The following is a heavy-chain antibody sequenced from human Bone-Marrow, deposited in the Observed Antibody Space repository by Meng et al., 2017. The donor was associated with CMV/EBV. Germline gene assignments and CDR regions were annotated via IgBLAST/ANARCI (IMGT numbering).Heavy chain of an antibody. CDR1: GGSISSSSYS. Sequence: GSLRLSCTVSGGSISSSSYSWGWIRQPPGKGLEWIGNIHSYGDTYYNPSLESRFTISLDTSKNQFFLKVSSVTAADTAMYYCAREFAARAYVMDDWGQGTMVTVSS. J-gene: IGHJ6*02. V-gene: IGHV4-39*07. CDR3: AREFAARAYVMDD. D-gene: IGHD5-18*01. CDR2: IHSYGDT.